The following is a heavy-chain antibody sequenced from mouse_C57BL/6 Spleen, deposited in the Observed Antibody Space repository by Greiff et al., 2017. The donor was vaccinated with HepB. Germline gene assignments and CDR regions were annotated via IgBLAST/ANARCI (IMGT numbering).Heavy chain of an antibody. D-gene: IGHD4-1*01. CDR1: GFTFSDYG. CDR2: ISSGSSTI. J-gene: IGHJ3*01. CDR3: ARPWDGAWFAY. Sequence: EVKLVESGGGLVKPGGSLKLSCAASGFTFSDYGMHWVRQAPEKGLEWVAYISSGSSTIYYADTVKGRFTISRDNAKNTLFLQMTSLRSEDTAMYYCARPWDGAWFAYWGQGTLVTVSA. V-gene: IGHV5-17*01.